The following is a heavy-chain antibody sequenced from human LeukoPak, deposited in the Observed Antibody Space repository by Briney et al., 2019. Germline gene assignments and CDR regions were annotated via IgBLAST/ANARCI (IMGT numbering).Heavy chain of an antibody. J-gene: IGHJ6*03. CDR2: IKQDGSEK. V-gene: IGHV3-7*01. CDR3: ARTGYDILTGYYRNYYYYMDV. CDR1: GFTFSSYW. D-gene: IGHD3-9*01. Sequence: GGSLRLSCAASGFTFSSYWMSWVRQAPGKGLEWVANIKQDGSEKYYVDSVKGRFTISRDDAKNSLYLQMNSLRAEDTAVYYCARTGYDILTGYYRNYYYYMDVWGKGTTVTVSS.